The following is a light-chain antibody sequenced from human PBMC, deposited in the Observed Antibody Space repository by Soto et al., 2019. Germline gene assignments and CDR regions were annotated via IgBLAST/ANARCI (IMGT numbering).Light chain of an antibody. J-gene: IGKJ5*01. CDR3: QQYESLPLT. V-gene: IGKV1-33*01. CDR2: DAS. CDR1: QDINKN. Sequence: IQMTDSPSSQLASVGDRLTITCQASQDINKNLIWYQQKPGKAPKLLIYDASDLETGVPSRFSGSGSGTGFTFTISSLQPEDFATYYCQQYESLPLTFGQGTRLEIK.